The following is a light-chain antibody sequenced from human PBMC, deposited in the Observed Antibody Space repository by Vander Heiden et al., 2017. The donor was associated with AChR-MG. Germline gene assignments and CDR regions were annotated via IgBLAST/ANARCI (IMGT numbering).Light chain of an antibody. CDR2: YKSDSDK. CDR1: SDIYVGTYK. J-gene: IGLJ1*01. Sequence: QAVLTQSSSLPASPGTSASLTCTLRSDIYVGTYKIYWYQQKPGSPPQYLLRYKSDSDKQQVSGVPSRFSGSKDASANAGILLISGLQYEDEADYYCMIWHSSAYVFGTGTKVTVL. CDR3: MIWHSSAYV. V-gene: IGLV5-45*02.